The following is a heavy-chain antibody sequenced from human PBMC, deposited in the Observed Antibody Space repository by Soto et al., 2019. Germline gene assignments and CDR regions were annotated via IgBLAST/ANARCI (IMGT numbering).Heavy chain of an antibody. CDR3: ARFSYFFGVDV. J-gene: IGHJ6*02. V-gene: IGHV4-30-4*01. CDR1: GGSISSADYY. Sequence: QVQLQESGPGLVKPSQTLSLTCAVSGGSISSADYYWTWIRQPPGKGLEWIEYINYSGSTYYDPSLKSRIIISVDRSKKQFSLKLSSVTAADTAVYYCARFSYFFGVDVWCPGTTVTVSS. CDR2: INYSGST.